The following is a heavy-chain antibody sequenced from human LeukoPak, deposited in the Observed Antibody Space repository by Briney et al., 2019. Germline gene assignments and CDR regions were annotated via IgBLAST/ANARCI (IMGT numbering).Heavy chain of an antibody. V-gene: IGHV3-7*01. J-gene: IGHJ6*03. CDR1: GFAFSVYW. CDR2: INRDGSEK. D-gene: IGHD2-21*01. CDR3: TRGVIMDV. Sequence: PGGSLRLSCEASGFAFSVYWMTWVRQAPGKGLEWVANINRDGSEKNYVDSVKGRFTISRDNAKKSLYLQMNSLRVEDTAVYFCTRGVIMDVWGNGTTVTGSS.